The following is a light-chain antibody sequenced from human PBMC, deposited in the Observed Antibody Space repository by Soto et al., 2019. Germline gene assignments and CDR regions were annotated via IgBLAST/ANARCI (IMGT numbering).Light chain of an antibody. V-gene: IGKV3-15*01. CDR3: QQCNNWPPIT. J-gene: IGKJ5*01. CDR1: QSVSSN. CDR2: GAS. Sequence: EIVMTQSPATLSVSPGERATLSCRASQSVSSNLAWYQQKPGQAPRLLIYGASTRATGIPARFSGSGSGTEFTLTISSLQSEDFAVYYCQQCNNWPPITSGQGTRLEIK.